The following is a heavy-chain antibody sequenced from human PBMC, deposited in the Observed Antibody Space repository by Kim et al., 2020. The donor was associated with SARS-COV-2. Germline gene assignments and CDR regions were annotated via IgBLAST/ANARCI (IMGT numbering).Heavy chain of an antibody. J-gene: IGHJ5*02. V-gene: IGHV1-18*01. D-gene: IGHD2-2*01. Sequence: ASVKVSCKASGYTFTSYGISWVRQAPGQGLEWMGWISAYNGNTNYAQKLQGRVTMTTDTSTSTAYMELRSLRSDDTAVYYCARGRDIVVVPAAMESGWFDPWGQGTLVTVSS. CDR2: ISAYNGNT. CDR1: GYTFTSYG. CDR3: ARGRDIVVVPAAMESGWFDP.